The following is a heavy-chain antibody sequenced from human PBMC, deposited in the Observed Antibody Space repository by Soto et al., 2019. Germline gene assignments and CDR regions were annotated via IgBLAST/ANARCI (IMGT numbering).Heavy chain of an antibody. CDR1: GYTFTSYD. J-gene: IGHJ6*03. CDR3: AXSKIWFGELSAAFSHYYMDV. CDR2: MNPNSGNT. Sequence: ASVKVSCKASGYTFTSYDINWLRQATGQGLEWMGWMNPNSGNTGYAQKFQGRVTMTRNTSISTAYMELSSLRSEDTAVYYCAXSKIWFGELSAAFSHYYMDVWGKGTTVTVSS. D-gene: IGHD3-10*01. V-gene: IGHV1-8*01.